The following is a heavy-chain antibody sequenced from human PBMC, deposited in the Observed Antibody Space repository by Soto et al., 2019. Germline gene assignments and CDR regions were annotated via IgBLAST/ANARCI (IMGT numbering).Heavy chain of an antibody. V-gene: IGHV3-30*18. CDR3: AKDLAYSSGWYQPSYYGMDV. J-gene: IGHJ6*02. CDR1: GFTFSSYG. Sequence: QVQLVESGGGVVQPGRSLRLSCAASGFTFSSYGMHWVRQAPGKGLEWVAVISYDGSNKYYADSVKGRFTISRDNSKNTLYLQMNSLRAEDTAVYYCAKDLAYSSGWYQPSYYGMDVWGQGTTVTVSS. D-gene: IGHD6-19*01. CDR2: ISYDGSNK.